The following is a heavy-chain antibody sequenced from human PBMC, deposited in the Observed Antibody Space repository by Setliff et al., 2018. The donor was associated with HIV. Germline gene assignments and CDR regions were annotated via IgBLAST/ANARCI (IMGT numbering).Heavy chain of an antibody. D-gene: IGHD3-3*01. J-gene: IGHJ3*02. CDR2: IYSSGST. V-gene: IGHV4-31*03. CDR3: ARAEGLIFGVEEGSFDI. Sequence: ASETLSLTCTVSGGSISSGGYYWSWIRQHPGKGLEWIGYIYSSGSTYYNPSLKSRVTISVDTSKNQFSLKLSSVTAADTAVYYCARAEGLIFGVEEGSFDIWGQGTMVTVSS. CDR1: GGSISSGGYY.